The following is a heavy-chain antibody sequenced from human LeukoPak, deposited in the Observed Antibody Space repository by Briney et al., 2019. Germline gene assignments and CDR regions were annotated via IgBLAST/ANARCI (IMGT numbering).Heavy chain of an antibody. CDR3: ARGEEYYFGY. V-gene: IGHV1-69*04. Sequence: SVKVSCKASGGTFSSYAISWVRQAPGQGLEWMGRIIPILGIANYAQKFQGRVTITADKSTSTAYMELSSLRSEDTTVYYCARGEEYYFGYWGQGTLVTVSS. J-gene: IGHJ4*02. CDR2: IIPILGIA. CDR1: GGTFSSYA.